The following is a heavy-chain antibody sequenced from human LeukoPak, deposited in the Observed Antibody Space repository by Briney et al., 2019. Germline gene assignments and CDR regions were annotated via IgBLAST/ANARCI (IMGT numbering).Heavy chain of an antibody. CDR1: GFTFSRAW. Sequence: GGSLRLSCAASGFTFSRAWMSWVRQAPGKGLEWVGRVKSKIDGGTTDYVAPVKGRFIISRDDSENTLYLQMNSLKTEDTAVYYCTRTTVTMADWFDPWGQGTLVTVSS. D-gene: IGHD4-17*01. V-gene: IGHV3-15*01. J-gene: IGHJ5*02. CDR2: VKSKIDGGTT. CDR3: TRTTVTMADWFDP.